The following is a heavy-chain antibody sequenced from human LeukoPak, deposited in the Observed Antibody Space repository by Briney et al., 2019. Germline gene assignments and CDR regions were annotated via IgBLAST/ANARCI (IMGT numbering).Heavy chain of an antibody. J-gene: IGHJ5*02. V-gene: IGHV4-59*01. D-gene: IGHD6-13*01. CDR1: GGSISSYY. Sequence: PSETLYLTCTVSGGSISSYYWSWIRQPPGKGLEWIGYIYYSGSTNYNPSLKSRVTISVDTSKNQFSLKLSSVTAADTAVYYCARSLYSSSWGWFDPWGQGTLVTVSS. CDR3: ARSLYSSSWGWFDP. CDR2: IYYSGST.